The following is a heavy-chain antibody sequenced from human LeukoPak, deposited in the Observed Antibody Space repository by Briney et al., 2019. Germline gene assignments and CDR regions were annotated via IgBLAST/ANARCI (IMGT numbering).Heavy chain of an antibody. V-gene: IGHV3-21*01. J-gene: IGHJ4*02. D-gene: IGHD5-24*01. Sequence: GGSLRLSCAASGLTFSSYSMNWVRQAPGKGLEWVSSFSSSSSYIYYADSVKGRFTISRDNAKNSLYLQMNSLRAEDTAVYYCARAPRWLQSADFDYWGQGTLVTVSS. CDR2: FSSSSSYI. CDR1: GLTFSSYS. CDR3: ARAPRWLQSADFDY.